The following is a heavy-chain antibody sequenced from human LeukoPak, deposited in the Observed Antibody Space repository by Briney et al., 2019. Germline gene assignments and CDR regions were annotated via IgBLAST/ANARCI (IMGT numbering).Heavy chain of an antibody. CDR1: GGTFSNYA. V-gene: IGHV1-69*06. CDR2: IIPIFGTA. J-gene: IGHJ4*02. D-gene: IGHD4-17*01. Sequence: SVTVSCMPSGGTFSNYAISWVRQAPGQGLAWMGRIIPIFGTANYPQKFQGRVTITADKSTSTAYMELSSLRSEDTAVYYCAREPGDWGQGTLVTVSS. CDR3: AREPGD.